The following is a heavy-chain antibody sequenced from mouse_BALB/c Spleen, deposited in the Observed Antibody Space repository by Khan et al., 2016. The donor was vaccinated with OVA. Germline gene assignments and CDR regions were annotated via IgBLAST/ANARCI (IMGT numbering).Heavy chain of an antibody. V-gene: IGHV1S81*02. Sequence: QIQLVQSGAELVKPGASVKLSCKASGYTFSSYYMYWVKQRPGQGLEWIGEINPNNGGTNFNEQFKSKATLTVDKSSSTAYMQLSSLTSEDSAVYYCIRSGYGSYAYWGQGTLVTVSA. CDR2: INPNNGGT. D-gene: IGHD2-2*01. J-gene: IGHJ3*01. CDR3: IRSGYGSYAY. CDR1: GYTFSSYY.